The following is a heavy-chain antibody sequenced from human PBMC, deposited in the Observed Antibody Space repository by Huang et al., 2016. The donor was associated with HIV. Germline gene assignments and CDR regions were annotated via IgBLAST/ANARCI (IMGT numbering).Heavy chain of an antibody. CDR1: GGSITSHY. CDR2: SHSSGST. Sequence: QVRLQESGPGLVKPSETLSLTCSVSGGSITSHYWSWIRQPPGKGLEWIGSSHSSGSTTYNPSFKSRFTISVDTSKNQFSLKVNSVTAVDTAVYFCARDADYFDSSGLFDHWGQGTLVTVSS. CDR3: ARDADYFDSSGLFDH. J-gene: IGHJ4*02. V-gene: IGHV4-59*11. D-gene: IGHD3-22*01.